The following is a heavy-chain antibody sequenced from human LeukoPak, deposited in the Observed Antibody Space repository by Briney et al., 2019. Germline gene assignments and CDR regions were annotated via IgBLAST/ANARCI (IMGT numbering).Heavy chain of an antibody. CDR3: AKEAWNYDSSGYSLVWGILPLGPNFDY. Sequence: GGSLRLSCAASGFTFDDYAMHWVRQTPGKGLEWVSGISWNSGYIGYADSVKGRFTISRDNAKNSLYLQMNSLRAEDTAVYYCAKEAWNYDSSGYSLVWGILPLGPNFDYWGQGTLVTVSS. CDR1: GFTFDDYA. CDR2: ISWNSGYI. D-gene: IGHD3-22*01. J-gene: IGHJ4*02. V-gene: IGHV3-9*01.